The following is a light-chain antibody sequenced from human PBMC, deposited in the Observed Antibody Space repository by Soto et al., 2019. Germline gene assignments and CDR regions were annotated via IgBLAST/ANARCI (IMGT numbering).Light chain of an antibody. CDR3: QQSYSTLFT. V-gene: IGKV1-39*01. CDR1: QTIIRY. Sequence: DIQMTQSPSSLSASVGDKVTITCRASQTIIRYLNWYQQKPERAPNRLIYAASSLQSGVSSRFSGSGSGTEFTLTISSLETEDFATYYCQQSYSTLFTFGPGTKVEIK. J-gene: IGKJ3*01. CDR2: AAS.